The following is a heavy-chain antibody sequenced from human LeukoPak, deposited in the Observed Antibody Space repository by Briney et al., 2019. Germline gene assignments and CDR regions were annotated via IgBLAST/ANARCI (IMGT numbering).Heavy chain of an antibody. Sequence: SETLSLTCTVSGGSISSGSYYWSWIRQPAGKGLEWIGRIYTSGSTNYNPSLKSRVTISVDTSKNQFSLKLSSVTAADTAVYYCARVAVAGPGGFDYWGQGTLVTVSS. J-gene: IGHJ4*02. CDR1: GGSISSGSYY. CDR3: ARVAVAGPGGFDY. CDR2: IYTSGST. V-gene: IGHV4-61*02. D-gene: IGHD6-19*01.